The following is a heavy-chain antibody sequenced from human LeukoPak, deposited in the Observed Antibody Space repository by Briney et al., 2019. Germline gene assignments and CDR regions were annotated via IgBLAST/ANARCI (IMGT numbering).Heavy chain of an antibody. J-gene: IGHJ4*02. V-gene: IGHV4-59*01. D-gene: IGHD6-13*01. CDR1: GASISSFY. CDR3: ARDLAAAGSFDY. Sequence: SETLSLTCTVSGASISSFYWSWIRQPPGKGLEWIGYIYYSGSTNYNPSLKSRVTISVDTSKNQFSLKLSSVTAADTAAYYCARDLAAAGSFDYWGQGTLVTVSS. CDR2: IYYSGST.